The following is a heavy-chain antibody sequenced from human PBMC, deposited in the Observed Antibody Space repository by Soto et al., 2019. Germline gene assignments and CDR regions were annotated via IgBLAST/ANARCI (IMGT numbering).Heavy chain of an antibody. CDR1: GGSISSGGYY. J-gene: IGHJ4*02. CDR2: IYYSGST. Sequence: PSETLSLTCTVSGGSISSGGYYWSWIRQHPGKGLEWIGYIYYSGSTYYNPSLKSRVTISVDTSKNQFSLNLSSVTAADTAVYYCAHQGHPGHFDYWGQGTLVNASS. V-gene: IGHV4-31*03. CDR3: AHQGHPGHFDY. D-gene: IGHD2-2*01.